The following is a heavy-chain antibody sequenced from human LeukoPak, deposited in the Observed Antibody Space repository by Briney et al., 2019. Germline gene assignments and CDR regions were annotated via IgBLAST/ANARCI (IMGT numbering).Heavy chain of an antibody. CDR1: GFTFDDYA. J-gene: IGHJ4*02. D-gene: IGHD5-18*01. CDR3: AKSKRIQLWLLGY. V-gene: IGHV3-9*01. Sequence: GGSLRLSCAASGFTFDDYAMHWVRQAPGKGLEWVSGISWNSGSIGYADSVKGRFTISRDNAKNSLYLQMNSLRAEDTALYYSAKSKRIQLWLLGYWGQGTLVTVSS. CDR2: ISWNSGSI.